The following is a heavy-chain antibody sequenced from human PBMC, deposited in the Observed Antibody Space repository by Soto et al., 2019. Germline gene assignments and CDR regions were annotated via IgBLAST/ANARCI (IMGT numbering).Heavy chain of an antibody. CDR1: GFTFSSYA. D-gene: IGHD3-16*01. J-gene: IGHJ6*02. CDR3: AKAGGETSHFCAMDV. V-gene: IGHV3-23*01. Sequence: EVQLLESGGGSVQSGGSLRLSCAASGFTFSSYAMTWVRQAPGKGLEWVSLISSSGGGATFYADSVKGRFTISRDNSKNTRYVQMNRLRAEDTAVYYCAKAGGETSHFCAMDVWVQGTTVTVSS. CDR2: ISSSGGGAT.